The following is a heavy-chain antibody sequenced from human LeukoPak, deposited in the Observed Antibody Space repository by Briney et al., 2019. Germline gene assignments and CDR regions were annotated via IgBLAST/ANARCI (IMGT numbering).Heavy chain of an antibody. V-gene: IGHV1-8*01. Sequence: GASVTLSFKASGYTFTIYDINWVRQATGQGLEGMGGMNLNRGDTSDAQKFQGRVTMTRNTSISTAYMQLSSLRSEDTSVYYCARKLPPIYYYGMDVWGEGTTVTVSS. CDR3: ARKLPPIYYYGMDV. CDR1: GYTFTIYD. D-gene: IGHD2-15*01. J-gene: IGHJ6*04. CDR2: MNLNRGDT.